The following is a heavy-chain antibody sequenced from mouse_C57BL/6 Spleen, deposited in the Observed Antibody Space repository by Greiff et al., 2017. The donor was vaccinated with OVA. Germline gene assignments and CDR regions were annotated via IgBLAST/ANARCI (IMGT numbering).Heavy chain of an antibody. V-gene: IGHV1-15*01. CDR2: IDPDTGGT. CDR1: GYTFTDYE. J-gene: IGHJ2*01. Sequence: VKLQESGAELVRPGASVTLSCKASGYTFTDYEMHWVKQTPVHGLEWIGAIDPDTGGTAYNQKFKGKAILTADKSSSTAYMELRSLTSEDSAVYYYTREGDYGSSYSDYFDYWGQGTTLTVSS. D-gene: IGHD1-1*01. CDR3: TREGDYGSSYSDYFDY.